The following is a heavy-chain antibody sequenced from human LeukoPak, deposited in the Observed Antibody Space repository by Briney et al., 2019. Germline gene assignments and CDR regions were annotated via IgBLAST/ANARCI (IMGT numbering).Heavy chain of an antibody. J-gene: IGHJ6*02. D-gene: IGHD2-21*02. CDR3: SREWGGTYCGGDCYYYYGMDV. Sequence: GASVNVSCKASGGTFSSYAISWVRQAPGQGLEWMGGIISIFGTANYAQKFQGRVTITADESTSTAYMELSSLRSEDTAVYYCSREWGGTYCGGDCYYYYGMDVWGQGTTVTVSS. CDR1: GGTFSSYA. V-gene: IGHV1-69*13. CDR2: IISIFGTA.